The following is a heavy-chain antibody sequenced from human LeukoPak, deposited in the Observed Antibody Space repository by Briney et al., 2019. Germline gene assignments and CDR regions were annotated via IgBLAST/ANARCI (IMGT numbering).Heavy chain of an antibody. J-gene: IGHJ6*02. CDR3: AKDKATIAARLNGLDV. CDR2: MSGGAGYT. CDR1: GFTFSNYA. V-gene: IGHV3-23*01. D-gene: IGHD6-6*01. Sequence: GGSLRLSCAASGFTFSNYAMTWVRQAPGKGLEWVAVMSGGAGYTNYADSVKGRFTVSRDNSKDTLCLQMNSLRVEDTAVYYCAKDKATIAARLNGLDVWGQGTTVTVSS.